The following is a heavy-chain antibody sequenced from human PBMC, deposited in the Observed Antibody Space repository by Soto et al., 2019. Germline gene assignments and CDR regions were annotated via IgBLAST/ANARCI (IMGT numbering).Heavy chain of an antibody. CDR2: IYYSGST. Sequence: SESLTLTCTNSGFTISTSSYNWGWKPHPPGQGLEWIGSIYYSGSTYYNPSLKSRVTISVDTSKNQFSLKLSSVTAADTAVYYCARRLYYDSSGFEGGGMDVWGQGTTVT. D-gene: IGHD3-22*01. CDR1: GFTISTSSYN. V-gene: IGHV4-39*01. CDR3: ARRLYYDSSGFEGGGMDV. J-gene: IGHJ6*02.